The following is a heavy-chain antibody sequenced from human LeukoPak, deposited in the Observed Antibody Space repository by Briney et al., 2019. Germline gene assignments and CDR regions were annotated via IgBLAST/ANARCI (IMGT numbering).Heavy chain of an antibody. CDR1: GFTFSSYW. D-gene: IGHD2-2*01. J-gene: IGHJ5*02. CDR2: IKQDGSEK. CDR3: AKVGVVVPAGDFDP. Sequence: PGGSLRLSCAASGFTFSSYWMSWVRQAPGKGLEWVANIKQDGSEKYYVDSVKGRFTISRDNAKNSLYLQMNSLRAEDTAVYYCAKVGVVVPAGDFDPWGQGTLVTVSS. V-gene: IGHV3-7*03.